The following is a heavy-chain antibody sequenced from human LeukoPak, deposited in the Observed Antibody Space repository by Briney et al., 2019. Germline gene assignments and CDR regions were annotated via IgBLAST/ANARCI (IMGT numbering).Heavy chain of an antibody. D-gene: IGHD6-13*01. Sequence: GGSLRLSCAASGFTFSSYAMSWVRQAPGKGLEWVSAISGSGGSTYYADSVKGRFTISRDNSKNTLYLQMNSLRAEDTAVYYCAKAVAAAGTHWSGGYFDYWGQGTLVTVSS. CDR3: AKAVAAAGTHWSGGYFDY. CDR1: GFTFSSYA. CDR2: ISGSGGST. V-gene: IGHV3-23*01. J-gene: IGHJ4*02.